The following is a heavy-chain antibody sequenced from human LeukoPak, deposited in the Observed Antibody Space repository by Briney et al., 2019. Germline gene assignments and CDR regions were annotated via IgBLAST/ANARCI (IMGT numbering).Heavy chain of an antibody. CDR1: GFTFSSYA. J-gene: IGHJ6*02. V-gene: IGHV3-30*04. CDR2: ISYDGSNK. CDR3: ARDQSIEFGEFLGSMDV. Sequence: PGRSLRLSCAASGFTFSSYAMHWVRQAPGKGLEWVAVISYDGSNKYYADSVKGRFTISRDNSKNTLYLQMNSLRAEDTAVYYCARDQSIEFGEFLGSMDVWGQGTTVTVSS. D-gene: IGHD3-10*01.